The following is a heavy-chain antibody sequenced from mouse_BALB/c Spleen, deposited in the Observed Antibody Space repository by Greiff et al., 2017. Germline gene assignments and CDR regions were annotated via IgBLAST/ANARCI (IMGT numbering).Heavy chain of an antibody. D-gene: IGHD2-1*01. CDR3: ARDGDGNYYAMDY. J-gene: IGHJ4*01. V-gene: IGHV2-9*02. Sequence: VKLMESGPGLVAPSQTLSIPCTVSGFSLTSYGVHWVRQPPGKGLEWLGVIWAGGSTNYNSALMSRLSISKDNSKSQVFLKMNSLQTDDTAMYYCARDGDGNYYAMDYWGQGTSVTVSS. CDR1: GFSLTSYG. CDR2: IWAGGST.